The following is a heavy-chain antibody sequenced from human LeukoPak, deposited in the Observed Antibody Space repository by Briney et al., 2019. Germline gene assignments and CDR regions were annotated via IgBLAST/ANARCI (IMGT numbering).Heavy chain of an antibody. CDR3: ARGPGGYDSSGYYPL. J-gene: IGHJ4*02. D-gene: IGHD3-22*01. V-gene: IGHV4-61*02. CDR1: GGSISSGSYY. CDR2: IYSSGRT. Sequence: SQTLSLTCTVSGGSISSGSYYWGWLRQPAGKGLEWIGRIYSSGRTNYNPSLKSRVTISVDTSKNQFSLKLSSVTAADTAVYYCARGPGGYDSSGYYPLWGQGTLVTVSS.